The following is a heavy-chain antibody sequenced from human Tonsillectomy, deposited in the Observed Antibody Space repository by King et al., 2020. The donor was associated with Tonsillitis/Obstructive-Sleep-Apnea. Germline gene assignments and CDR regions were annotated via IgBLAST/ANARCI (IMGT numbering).Heavy chain of an antibody. CDR1: GYSFTSYW. CDR3: ARSGFIQDYYYYYMDV. CDR2: IYPGDSDT. V-gene: IGHV5-51*01. Sequence: QLVQSGAEVKKPGESLKISCKGSGYSFTSYWIGWVRQMPGKGLEWMGIIYPGDSDTRYSPSFQGQVTISAVKSINTAYLQWSSLKASDTAMYYCARSGFIQDYYYYYMDVWGKGTTVTVSS. J-gene: IGHJ6*03. D-gene: IGHD1-1*01.